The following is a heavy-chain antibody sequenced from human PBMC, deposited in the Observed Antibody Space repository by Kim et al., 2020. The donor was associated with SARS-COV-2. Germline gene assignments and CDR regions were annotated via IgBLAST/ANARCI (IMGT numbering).Heavy chain of an antibody. D-gene: IGHD6-13*01. CDR3: ARGFVYSSSWYVVSFDY. Sequence: SETLSLTCAVYCGSFSGYYWSWIRQPPGKGLEWIGEINHSGSTNYNPSLKSRVTISVDTSKNQFSLKLSSVTAADTAVYYCARGFVYSSSWYVVSFDYWGHGTLVTVSS. CDR2: INHSGST. CDR1: CGSFSGYY. J-gene: IGHJ4*01. V-gene: IGHV4-34*01.